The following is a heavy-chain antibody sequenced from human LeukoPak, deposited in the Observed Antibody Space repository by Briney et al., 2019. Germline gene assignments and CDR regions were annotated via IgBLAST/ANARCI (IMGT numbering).Heavy chain of an antibody. V-gene: IGHV1-69*04. D-gene: IGHD3-10*01. CDR2: IIPILGIA. CDR3: ARDLRVFDY. J-gene: IGHJ4*02. Sequence: GASVKVSCKASGGTFSSYAISWVRQAPGQGLEWMGRIIPILGIANYAQKLQGRVTMTTDTSTSTAYMELRSLRSDDTAVYYCARDLRVFDYWGQGTLVTVSS. CDR1: GGTFSSYA.